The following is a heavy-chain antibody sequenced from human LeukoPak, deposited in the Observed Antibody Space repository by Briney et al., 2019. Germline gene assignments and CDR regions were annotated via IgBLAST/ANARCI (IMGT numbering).Heavy chain of an antibody. Sequence: ASVKASCKASGYTFTGYYMHWVRQAPGQGLEWMGRINPNSGGTNYAQKFQGRVTMTRDTSISTAYMELSRLRSDDTAVYYCARKYYYDSSGYYSDAFDIWGQGTMVTVSS. CDR2: INPNSGGT. V-gene: IGHV1-2*06. J-gene: IGHJ3*02. D-gene: IGHD3-22*01. CDR3: ARKYYYDSSGYYSDAFDI. CDR1: GYTFTGYY.